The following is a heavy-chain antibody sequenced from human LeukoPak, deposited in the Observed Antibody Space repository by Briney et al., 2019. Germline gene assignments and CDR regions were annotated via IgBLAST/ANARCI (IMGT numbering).Heavy chain of an antibody. Sequence: ASVKVSCKASGYTFTSYDINWVRQATGQGLEWMGWMNPNSGNTGYAQKFQSRVTITRNTSISTAYMELSSLRSEDTAVYYCARVSGYYDFWSGYFYYYYYYMDVWGKGTTVTVSS. V-gene: IGHV1-8*03. CDR3: ARVSGYYDFWSGYFYYYYYYMDV. CDR1: GYTFTSYD. CDR2: MNPNSGNT. J-gene: IGHJ6*03. D-gene: IGHD3-3*01.